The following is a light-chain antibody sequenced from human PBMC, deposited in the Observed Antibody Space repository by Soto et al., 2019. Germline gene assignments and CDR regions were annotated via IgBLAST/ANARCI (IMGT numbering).Light chain of an antibody. Sequence: QSVLAQPRSVSGSPGQLLTISCTGTSSDVDDYRYVSWYQQYPGKAPKLVIYDGTKRPSGVPDRFSGSNSGNTASLTISGLQDEDEADYYCCSYVTTPEIFGTGTKLTVL. CDR1: SSDVDDYRY. J-gene: IGLJ1*01. V-gene: IGLV2-11*01. CDR3: CSYVTTPEI. CDR2: DGT.